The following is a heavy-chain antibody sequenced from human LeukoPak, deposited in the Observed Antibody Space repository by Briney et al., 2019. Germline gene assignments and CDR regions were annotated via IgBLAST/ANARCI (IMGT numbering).Heavy chain of an antibody. CDR3: ARDFSRNDFWSGSNWFDP. Sequence: ASVKVSCKASGGIFSSYAISWVRQAPGQGLEWMGGIIPIFGTANYAQKFQGRVTITADESTSTAYMELSSLRSEDTAVYYCARDFSRNDFWSGSNWFDPWGQGTLVTVSS. J-gene: IGHJ5*02. D-gene: IGHD3-3*01. CDR2: IIPIFGTA. CDR1: GGIFSSYA. V-gene: IGHV1-69*13.